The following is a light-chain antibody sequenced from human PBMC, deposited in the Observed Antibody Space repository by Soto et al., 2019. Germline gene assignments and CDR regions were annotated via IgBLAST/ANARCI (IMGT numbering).Light chain of an antibody. Sequence: DIQMTQSPSSLSASVGDRLTITCRASQGISTYLNWYQQKPGKAPKLLIYGASYLEPGVPSRFSGTGSGTDFTLTISSLQPEDFATYYCQQSYSTPITFGQGTRLEIK. CDR1: QGISTY. V-gene: IGKV1-39*01. J-gene: IGKJ5*01. CDR3: QQSYSTPIT. CDR2: GAS.